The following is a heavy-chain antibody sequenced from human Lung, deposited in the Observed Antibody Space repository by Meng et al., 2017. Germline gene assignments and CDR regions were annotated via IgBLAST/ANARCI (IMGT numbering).Heavy chain of an antibody. J-gene: IGHJ2*01. V-gene: IGHV4-30-4*01. CDR3: ARGQKGYFDL. CDR1: GGSISSSNYY. Sequence: QVQLQELGPGLVKPLQTLSLTCTVSGGSISSSNYYWSWIRQPPGKGLEWSGHIYNSGSTYYNPSLKSRITISVDTSKNQFSLKLSSVTAADTAVYYCARGQKGYFDLWGRGTLVTVSS. CDR2: IYNSGST.